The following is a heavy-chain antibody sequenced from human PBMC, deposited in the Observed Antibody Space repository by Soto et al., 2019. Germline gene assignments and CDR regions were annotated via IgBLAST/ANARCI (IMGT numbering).Heavy chain of an antibody. J-gene: IGHJ4*02. V-gene: IGHV3-23*01. D-gene: IGHD2-21*01. CDR1: GFTFSSYA. CDR2: ISGSGGST. Sequence: GGSLRLSCAASGFTFSSYAMSWVRQAPGKGLEWFSAISGSGGSTYYAYSVKGRFTISRDNSKNTLYLQMNSLRAEDTAVYYCAKDRARLVYYFDYWGQGTLVTVSS. CDR3: AKDRARLVYYFDY.